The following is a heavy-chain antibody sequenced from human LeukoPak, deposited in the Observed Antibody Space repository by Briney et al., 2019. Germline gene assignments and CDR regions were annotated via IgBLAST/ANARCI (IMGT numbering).Heavy chain of an antibody. Sequence: GGSLRLSCAASGFTFSSYSMNWVRQAPGKGLEWVSSISSSSSYIYYADSVKGRFTISRDNAKNSLYLQMNSLRAEDTAVYYCANRFPGGSYYFDYWGQGTLVTVSS. V-gene: IGHV3-21*04. CDR1: GFTFSSYS. CDR2: ISSSSSYI. J-gene: IGHJ4*02. D-gene: IGHD1-26*01. CDR3: ANRFPGGSYYFDY.